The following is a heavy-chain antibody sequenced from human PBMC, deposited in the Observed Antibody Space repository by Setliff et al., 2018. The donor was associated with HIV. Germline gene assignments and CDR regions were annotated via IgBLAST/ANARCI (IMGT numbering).Heavy chain of an antibody. V-gene: IGHV4-61*09. Sequence: PSETMSLTCNVSGDSINSATYYWTWIRQPVGKGLDWVGHHNTKWGTNYNPSLRSRASISVDKSRNHFSLKLSGMTAADTGMYYCARSGCHGRSCYSGSVIVYWGQGTLVTVSS. CDR1: GDSINSATYY. CDR2: HNTKWGT. J-gene: IGHJ4*02. D-gene: IGHD3-22*01. CDR3: ARSGCHGRSCYSGSVIVY.